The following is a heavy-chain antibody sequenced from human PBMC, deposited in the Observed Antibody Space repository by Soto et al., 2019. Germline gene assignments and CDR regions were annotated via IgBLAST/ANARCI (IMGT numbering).Heavy chain of an antibody. CDR1: GFTFGSHA. V-gene: IGHV3-30*04. D-gene: IGHD3-22*01. Sequence: GGSLRLSCVGTGFTFGSHAMNWVRQAPGKGLEWVSVIAFDGTNKYYADSVRGRFTISRDNSKNTLYLQMDSLRPDDSAIYYCARCYGPVYDSSYYGLARNYFDYWGQGTLVTVSS. J-gene: IGHJ4*02. CDR2: IAFDGTNK. CDR3: ARCYGPVYDSSYYGLARNYFDY.